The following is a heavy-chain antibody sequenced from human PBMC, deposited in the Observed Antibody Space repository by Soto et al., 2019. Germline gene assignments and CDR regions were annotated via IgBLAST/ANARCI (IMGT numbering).Heavy chain of an antibody. CDR3: ARVVVVAKPEYYFDY. Sequence: SVKVSCKASGGTFSSYAISWVRQAPGQGLEWMGGIIPIFGTANYAQKFQGRVTITADESTSTAYMELSSLRSEDTAVYYCARVVVVAKPEYYFDYWGQGILVTVSS. CDR1: GGTFSSYA. D-gene: IGHD2-21*01. V-gene: IGHV1-69*13. J-gene: IGHJ4*02. CDR2: IIPIFGTA.